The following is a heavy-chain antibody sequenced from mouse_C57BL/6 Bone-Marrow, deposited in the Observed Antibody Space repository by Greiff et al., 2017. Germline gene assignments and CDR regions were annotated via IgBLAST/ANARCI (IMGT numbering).Heavy chain of an antibody. CDR1: GYTFTSYW. CDR2: IDPSDSYT. V-gene: IGHV1-50*01. J-gene: IGHJ4*01. D-gene: IGHD3-2*02. Sequence: QVQLQQPGAELVKPGASVKLSCKASGYTFTSYWMQWVKQRPGQGLEWIGEIDPSDSYTNYNQKFKGKATLTVDTSSSTAYMQLSSLTSEDSAVSYYARAEQLRRNYCAMDYWGQGTSVTVSS. CDR3: ARAEQLRRNYCAMDY.